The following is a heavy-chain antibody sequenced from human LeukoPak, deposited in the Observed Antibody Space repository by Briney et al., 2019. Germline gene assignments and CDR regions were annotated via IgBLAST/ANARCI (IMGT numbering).Heavy chain of an antibody. V-gene: IGHV1-18*01. CDR2: ISAYNGNT. J-gene: IGHJ6*02. D-gene: IGHD4/OR15-4a*01. CDR3: ARATLEYGANYYYYYGMDV. CDR1: GYTFTSYG. Sequence: ASVKVSCKASGYTFTSYGTSWVRQAPGQGLEWMGWISAYNGNTNYAQKLQGRVTMTTDTSTSTAYMELRSLRSDDTAVYYCARATLEYGANYYYYYGMDVWGQGTTVTVSS.